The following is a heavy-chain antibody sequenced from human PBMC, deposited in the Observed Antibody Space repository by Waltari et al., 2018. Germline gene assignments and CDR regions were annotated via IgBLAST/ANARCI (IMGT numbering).Heavy chain of an antibody. Sequence: QVQLQESGPGLVKPSQTLSLTCTVSGGSISSGGYYWSWIRQHPGKGLEWIGYIYHSGGTYYNPSLKSRVTISVDRSKNQFSLKLSSVTAADTAVYYCARSKAHWAPNWGQGTLVTVSS. CDR1: GGSISSGGYY. V-gene: IGHV4-31*03. J-gene: IGHJ4*02. CDR2: IYHSGGT. CDR3: ARSKAHWAPN. D-gene: IGHD7-27*01.